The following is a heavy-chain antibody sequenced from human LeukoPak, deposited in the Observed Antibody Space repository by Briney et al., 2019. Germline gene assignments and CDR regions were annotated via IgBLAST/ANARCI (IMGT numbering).Heavy chain of an antibody. J-gene: IGHJ4*02. CDR1: GYSISSGYY. CDR3: ARALYPGSSGSTFDY. Sequence: SETLSLTCTVSGYSISSGYYWGWIRQPPGKGLEWIGSIYHSGSTYYNPSLKSRVTISVDTSKNQFSLKLSSVTAADTAVYYCARALYPGSSGSTFDYWGQGTLVTVSS. CDR2: IYHSGST. V-gene: IGHV4-38-2*02. D-gene: IGHD6-19*01.